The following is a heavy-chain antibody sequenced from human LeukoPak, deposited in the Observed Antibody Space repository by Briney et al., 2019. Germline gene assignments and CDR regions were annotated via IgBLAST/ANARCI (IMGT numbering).Heavy chain of an antibody. V-gene: IGHV4-38-2*02. Sequence: SETLSLTCTVSGYSISSGYYWGWIRQPPGKGLEWIGSIYHSGSTYYNPSLKSRVTISVDTSKNQFSLKLSSVTAADTAVYYCAIYTYYYGSGSYDYWGQGTLVTVSS. J-gene: IGHJ4*02. CDR3: AIYTYYYGSGSYDY. CDR1: GYSISSGYY. D-gene: IGHD3-10*01. CDR2: IYHSGST.